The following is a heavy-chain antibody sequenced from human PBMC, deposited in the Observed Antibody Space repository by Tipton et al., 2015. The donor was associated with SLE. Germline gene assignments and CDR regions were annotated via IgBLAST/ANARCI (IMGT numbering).Heavy chain of an antibody. CDR2: IYYRGST. V-gene: IGHV4-59*11. Sequence: TLSLTCTVSGDSISSHYWTWIRQPPGKGLEWIGYIYYRGSTNYNPSLKSRVTISLDTSKNQFSLKLSSVTAADTAVYYCASRYSSAYFDYWGQGTLVTVSS. CDR1: GDSISSHY. CDR3: ASRYSSAYFDY. D-gene: IGHD3-22*01. J-gene: IGHJ4*02.